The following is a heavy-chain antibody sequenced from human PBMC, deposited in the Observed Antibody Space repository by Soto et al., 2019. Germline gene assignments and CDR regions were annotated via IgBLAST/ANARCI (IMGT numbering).Heavy chain of an antibody. D-gene: IGHD3-9*01. CDR2: INPNSGGT. Sequence: QVHLVQSGAEVKEPGASLKVSCKASGYTFTGHYMHWVRQAPGQGLEWMGWINPNSGGTNYAQKFQGRVTMSRDTSINTAYMELSSLRSDDTALYYCARDSHYDILTGYSRNAFDIWGQGTMVTVSS. V-gene: IGHV1-2*02. CDR1: GYTFTGHY. CDR3: ARDSHYDILTGYSRNAFDI. J-gene: IGHJ3*02.